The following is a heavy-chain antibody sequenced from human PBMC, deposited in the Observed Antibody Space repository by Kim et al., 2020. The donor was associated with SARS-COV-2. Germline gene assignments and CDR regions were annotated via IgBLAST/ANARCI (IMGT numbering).Heavy chain of an antibody. Sequence: KYYAASVKGRFTISRDNSKNTRYLQMNSLSAEDTAVYYCARSVSFYYGMDVWGQGTTVTVSS. J-gene: IGHJ6*02. CDR2: K. V-gene: IGHV3-33*01. CDR3: ARSVSFYYGMDV.